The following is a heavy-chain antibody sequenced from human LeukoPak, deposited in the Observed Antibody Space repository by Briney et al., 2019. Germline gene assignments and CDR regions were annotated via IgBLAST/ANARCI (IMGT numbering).Heavy chain of an antibody. CDR2: IISDGSST. D-gene: IGHD3-10*01. Sequence: GSLRLSCVASGFTFSSHWMVWVRQAPGKGLVGVSRIISDGSSTNYADSAQGRFTISRDNAKNTLYLQMNSLRAEDTAVYYCARVGGSYGIDHWGQGTLVTVSS. J-gene: IGHJ4*02. CDR1: GFTFSSHW. V-gene: IGHV3-74*01. CDR3: ARVGGSYGIDH.